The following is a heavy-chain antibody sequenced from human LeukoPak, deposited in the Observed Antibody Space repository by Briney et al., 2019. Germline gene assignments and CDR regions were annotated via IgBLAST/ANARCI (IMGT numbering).Heavy chain of an antibody. J-gene: IGHJ4*02. CDR1: GDSVSSNSAA. CDR3: ARQGPVWPFDY. D-gene: IGHD2-8*01. Sequence: SQTLSLTSAISGDSVSSNSAAWNWIRQSPSRGLEWLGRTYFRSKWYYDYAVSVKRRITINPDTSENQFSLQMNSVTPEDTAVYFCARQGPVWPFDYWGQGTLVTVSS. CDR2: TYFRSKWYY. V-gene: IGHV6-1*01.